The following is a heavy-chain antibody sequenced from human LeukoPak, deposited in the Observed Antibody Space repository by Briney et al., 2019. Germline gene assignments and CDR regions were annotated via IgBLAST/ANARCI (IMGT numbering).Heavy chain of an antibody. D-gene: IGHD6-19*01. CDR3: ARDRSGWKYYNYGMDV. J-gene: IGHJ6*02. CDR2: IKQDGSEK. Sequence: GGSLRLSCAASGFTFSSYWMSWVRQAPGKGLEWVANIKQDGSEKYYVDSVKGRFTISRDNAKNSLYLQMNSLRAEDTAVYYCARDRSGWKYYNYGMDVWGQGTTVTVSS. V-gene: IGHV3-7*01. CDR1: GFTFSSYW.